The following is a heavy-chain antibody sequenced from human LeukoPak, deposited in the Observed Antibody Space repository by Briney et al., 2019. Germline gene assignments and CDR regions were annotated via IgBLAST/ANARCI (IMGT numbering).Heavy chain of an antibody. J-gene: IGHJ3*02. D-gene: IGHD6-19*01. CDR2: IYHSGST. CDR3: ARDSGWYYMDAFDI. V-gene: IGHV4-38-2*02. Sequence: PSETLSLTCTVSGYSISSGYYWGWIRQPPGKGLEWIGSIYHSGSTYYNPSLKSRVTISVDTSKNQFSLKLSSVTAADTAVYYCARDSGWYYMDAFDIWGQGTMVTVSS. CDR1: GYSISSGYY.